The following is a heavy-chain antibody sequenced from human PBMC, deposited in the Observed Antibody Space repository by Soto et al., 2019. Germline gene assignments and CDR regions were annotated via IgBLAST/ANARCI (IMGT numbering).Heavy chain of an antibody. Sequence: SETLSLTCNVSGGSIDRSNDYWTWIRQPPGKGLEWIGYVYYSGSTTYNPSLRSRVTISVDTSKNQFSLKLSSVIAADTAVYYCARSLGYYDSRGYYYDWYFDLWGRGTLVTVSS. D-gene: IGHD3-22*01. J-gene: IGHJ2*01. CDR3: ARSLGYYDSRGYYYDWYFDL. CDR1: GGSIDRSNDY. V-gene: IGHV4-61*01. CDR2: VYYSGST.